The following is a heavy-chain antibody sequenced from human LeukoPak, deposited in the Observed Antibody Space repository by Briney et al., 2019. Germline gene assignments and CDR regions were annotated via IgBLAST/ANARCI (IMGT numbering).Heavy chain of an antibody. Sequence: SETLSLTCTVSGGSITGYFWNWIRQSPGKGLDWIGYSYYSGSTYYSPSLTSRVTLSVDTFKNKFSLSLGSVSAADTGVYFCARADTQLVDYWGQGTRVIVSS. CDR3: ARADTQLVDY. D-gene: IGHD1-1*01. J-gene: IGHJ4*02. CDR2: SYYSGST. CDR1: GGSITGYF. V-gene: IGHV4-59*01.